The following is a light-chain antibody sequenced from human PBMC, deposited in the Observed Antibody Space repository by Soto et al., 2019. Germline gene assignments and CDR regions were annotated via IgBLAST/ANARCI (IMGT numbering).Light chain of an antibody. CDR1: QSISGSY. CDR3: QQYGASPQT. Sequence: IVLTQSPGTLSLSPGERATFSCRASQSISGSYLAWYQQRPGQAPRLLIYDVSSRATGIPDRFSGSGSGADFTLTISRLEPEDFVLYYCQQYGASPQTFGQGTRLDIK. CDR2: DVS. V-gene: IGKV3-20*01. J-gene: IGKJ5*01.